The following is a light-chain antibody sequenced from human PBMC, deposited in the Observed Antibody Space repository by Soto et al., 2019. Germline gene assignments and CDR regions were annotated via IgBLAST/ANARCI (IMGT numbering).Light chain of an antibody. J-gene: IGLJ1*01. Sequence: QSVLTQPASVSGSPGQSNTISCTGSSSDIGDYDFVSWYQQHPGKAPKLMIYEVSNRPSGVSTRFSASKSGNTASLTISGLQAEDEATYYCSSYTSTTNIYVFGGGTKVTVL. CDR1: SSDIGDYDF. CDR3: SSYTSTTNIYV. V-gene: IGLV2-14*01. CDR2: EVS.